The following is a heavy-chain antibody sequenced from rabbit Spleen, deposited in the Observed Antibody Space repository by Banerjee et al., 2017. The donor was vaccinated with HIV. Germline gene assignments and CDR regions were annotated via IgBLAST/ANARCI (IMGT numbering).Heavy chain of an antibody. CDR2: IYGCSSGVT. Sequence: QEQLEESGGDLVKPGASLPLTCTAAGFSFSSSYWMCWVRQAPGKGLEWIACIYGCSSGVTYVASWAKGRFTISKASSTAVTLQMTSLTDADTALYFCARGIVYGYACDAYPPYGMDLWGPGTLVTVS. D-gene: IGHD6-1*01. CDR3: ARGIVYGYACDAYPPYGMDL. V-gene: IGHV1S45*01. CDR1: GFSFSSSYW. J-gene: IGHJ6*01.